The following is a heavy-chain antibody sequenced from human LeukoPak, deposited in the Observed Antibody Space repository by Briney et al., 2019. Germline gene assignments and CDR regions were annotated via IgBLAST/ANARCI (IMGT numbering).Heavy chain of an antibody. D-gene: IGHD6-19*01. CDR3: AKAVAGPYFDY. V-gene: IGHV3-74*01. CDR2: INSDGSIT. Sequence: PPGGSLRLSCAASGFTLSSYWMYWVRQAPGKGLMWVSRINSDGSITNYADSVKGRFTISRDNAKNTLYLQMNSLRAEDTAVYYCAKAVAGPYFDYWGQGTLVTASS. CDR1: GFTLSSYW. J-gene: IGHJ4*02.